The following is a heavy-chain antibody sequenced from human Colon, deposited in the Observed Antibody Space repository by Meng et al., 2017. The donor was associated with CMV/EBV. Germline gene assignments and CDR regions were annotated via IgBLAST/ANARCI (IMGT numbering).Heavy chain of an antibody. CDR1: GYSFASNW. V-gene: IGHV5-51*01. Sequence: KVSCKGYGYSFASNWIAWVRQMPGKGLEWMGIIYPGDSDTRYNPSFEGQVTISVDKSISSAYLQYNGLRASDTAIYYCARLGYCTSTSCKGYNYGMDVWGQGTTVTVSS. CDR2: IYPGDSDT. CDR3: ARLGYCTSTSCKGYNYGMDV. D-gene: IGHD2-2*01. J-gene: IGHJ6*02.